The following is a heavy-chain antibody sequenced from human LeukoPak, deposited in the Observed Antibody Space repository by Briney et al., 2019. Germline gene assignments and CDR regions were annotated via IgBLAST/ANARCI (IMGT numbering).Heavy chain of an antibody. J-gene: IGHJ5*02. CDR1: GGSISSYY. Sequence: SETLSLTCTVSGGSISSYYWSWVRQPPGKGLEWIGYIYYSGSTNYYTSLTRRVTISVETSKNKFSLRLSSVTAADTAVYYCARDLSNSWSALPEFDPWGQGTLVTVSS. V-gene: IGHV4-59*01. D-gene: IGHD6-13*01. CDR3: ARDLSNSWSALPEFDP. CDR2: IYYSGST.